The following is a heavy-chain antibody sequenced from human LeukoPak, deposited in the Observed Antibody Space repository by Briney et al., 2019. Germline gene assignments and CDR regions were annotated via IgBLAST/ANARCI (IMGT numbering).Heavy chain of an antibody. V-gene: IGHV3-33*08. D-gene: IGHD3-22*01. CDR2: IWYDGSNK. CDR3: ARVKGSYDSSYFDY. Sequence: GGSLRLSCAASGFTFSDYSMNWVRQAPGKGLEWVAVIWYDGSNKYYADSVKGRFTISRDNSKNTLYLQMNSLRAEDTAVYYCARVKGSYDSSYFDYWGQGTLVTVSS. J-gene: IGHJ4*02. CDR1: GFTFSDYS.